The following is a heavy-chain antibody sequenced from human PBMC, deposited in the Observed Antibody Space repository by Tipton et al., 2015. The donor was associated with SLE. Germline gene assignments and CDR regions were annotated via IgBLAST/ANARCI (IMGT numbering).Heavy chain of an antibody. CDR3: GRGATTWRGAIYGMDG. J-gene: IGHJ6*02. Sequence: TLSLTCAVYGGSFSGSYWSWIRQPPGKGLEWIGEINESGSSNYDPSLKSRVTISVDTTKNQVSLRLSSVTAADTAVYYCGRGATTWRGAIYGMDGWGQGTTVSVSS. CDR1: GGSFSGSY. V-gene: IGHV4-34*01. D-gene: IGHD1-1*01. CDR2: INESGSS.